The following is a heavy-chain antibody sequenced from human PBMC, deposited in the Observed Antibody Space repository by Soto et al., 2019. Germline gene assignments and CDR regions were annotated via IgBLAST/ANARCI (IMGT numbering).Heavy chain of an antibody. CDR3: ARDCTGWPPDGVDS. J-gene: IGHJ4*02. CDR1: GYTFTSYA. CDR2: ISAYNGNT. D-gene: IGHD2-8*01. V-gene: IGHV1-18*01. Sequence: ASVKVSCKDSGYTFTSYAISWVRQAPGQGLECMVWISAYNGNTNYAQNPRGRVTMTKDPFTVTAYIELGGLRYDDTAMYYCARDCTGWPPDGVDSLGQGTQVTVSS.